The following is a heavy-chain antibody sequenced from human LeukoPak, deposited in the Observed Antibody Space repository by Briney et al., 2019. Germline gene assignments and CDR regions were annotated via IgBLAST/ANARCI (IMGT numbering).Heavy chain of an antibody. CDR3: AKNKGSGSGSGWYNDY. CDR2: ITGSGGST. Sequence: GGSLRLSCAASGFTFSTYAMSWVRQAPGKGLECVSVITGSGGSTYYADSVKGRFTISRDNSKNTLYLQINSLRAEDSAIYYCAKNKGSGSGSGWYNDYWGQGTLVTVSS. J-gene: IGHJ4*02. V-gene: IGHV3-23*01. CDR1: GFTFSTYA. D-gene: IGHD6-19*01.